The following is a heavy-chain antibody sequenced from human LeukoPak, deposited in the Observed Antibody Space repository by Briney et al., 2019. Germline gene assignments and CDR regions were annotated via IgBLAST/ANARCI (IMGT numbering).Heavy chain of an antibody. Sequence: GASVKVSCKASGYTFTSYAMNWVRQAPGQGLEWMGWINTNTGNPTYAQGFTGRFVFSLDTSVSTAYLQISSLKAEDTAVYYCARGEVELERFRTPFDYWGQGTLVTVSS. CDR1: GYTFTSYA. D-gene: IGHD1-1*01. CDR3: ARGEVELERFRTPFDY. CDR2: INTNTGNP. J-gene: IGHJ4*02. V-gene: IGHV7-4-1*02.